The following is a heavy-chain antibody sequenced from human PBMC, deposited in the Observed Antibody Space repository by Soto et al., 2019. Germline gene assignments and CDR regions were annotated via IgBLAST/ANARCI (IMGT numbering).Heavy chain of an antibody. CDR2: IWYDGSNK. V-gene: IGHV3-33*01. CDR1: GFTFSGYG. Sequence: GGSLRLSCAASGFTFSGYGMHWVRQSPGKGLEWVAVIWYDGSNKYYADSVKGRFTISRDNSKNTLYLQMNSLRAEDTAVYYRARDVDTAMVGGAFDIWGQGTMVTVSS. D-gene: IGHD5-18*01. J-gene: IGHJ3*02. CDR3: ARDVDTAMVGGAFDI.